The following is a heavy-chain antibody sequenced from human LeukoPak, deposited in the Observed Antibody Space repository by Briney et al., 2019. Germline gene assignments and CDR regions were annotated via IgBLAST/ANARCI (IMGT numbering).Heavy chain of an antibody. CDR3: ASGYGSGSYYNPVNWFDP. V-gene: IGHV1-2*02. J-gene: IGHJ5*02. Sequence: ASVKVSCKASGYTFTGYYMHWVRQAPGQGLEWMGWINPNSGGTNYAQKFQGRVTMTRDTSISTAYMELSRLRSDDTAVYYCASGYGSGSYYNPVNWFDPWGQGTLVTVSS. CDR1: GYTFTGYY. CDR2: INPNSGGT. D-gene: IGHD3-10*01.